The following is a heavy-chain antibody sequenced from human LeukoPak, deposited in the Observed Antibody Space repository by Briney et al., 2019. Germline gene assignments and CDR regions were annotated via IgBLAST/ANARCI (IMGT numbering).Heavy chain of an antibody. Sequence: SETLSLTCAVYGGSFSGYYWSWIRQPPGKGLEWIGEINHSGSTNYNPSLKSRVTISVDTSKNQFSLKLSSVTAADTAVYYCARAIKTPITMIVVVSKYYFDYWGQGTLVTVSS. CDR1: GGSFSGYY. CDR3: ARAIKTPITMIVVVSKYYFDY. V-gene: IGHV4-34*01. J-gene: IGHJ4*02. CDR2: INHSGST. D-gene: IGHD3-22*01.